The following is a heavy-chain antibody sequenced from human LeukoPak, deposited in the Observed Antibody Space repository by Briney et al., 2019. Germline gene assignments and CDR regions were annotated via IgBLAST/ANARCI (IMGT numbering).Heavy chain of an antibody. CDR2: INPKNGDT. V-gene: IGHV1-2*02. D-gene: IGHD6-19*01. J-gene: IGHJ4*02. CDR3: ARDRGIEVANVDFDY. Sequence: ASVKVSCKASGYTFTGYYMHWVRQAPGQGLEWMGWINPKNGDTNYAQKFQDRVIMTRDTSISTAYMELSRLRPDDTAVSYCARDRGIEVANVDFDYWGQGTLVTVSS. CDR1: GYTFTGYY.